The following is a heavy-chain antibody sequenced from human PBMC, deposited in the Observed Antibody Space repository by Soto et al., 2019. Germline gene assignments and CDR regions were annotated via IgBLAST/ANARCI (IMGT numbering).Heavy chain of an antibody. CDR3: VRQGIDYLHGLVDV. CDR2: VYYTGDT. CDR1: SGPDRSHN. D-gene: IGHD4-17*01. J-gene: IGHJ6*02. V-gene: IGHV4-59*08. Sequence: QVQLQQSGPRLVKPSETLSLTCTVSSGPDRSHNWGWIRQPPGRGLEWIGYVYYTGDTAYNPYLRGRVTISAETSTNAISLTLSSVTAADTDVFYCVRQGIDYLHGLVDVWGQGTTVSVSS.